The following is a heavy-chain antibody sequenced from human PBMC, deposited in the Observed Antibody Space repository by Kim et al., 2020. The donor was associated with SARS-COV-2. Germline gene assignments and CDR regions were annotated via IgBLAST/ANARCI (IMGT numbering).Heavy chain of an antibody. V-gene: IGHV4-59*09. CDR3: ARGSSLLWFGELSSWFDP. Sequence: KSRVTISVDTSKNQFSLKLSSVTAADTAVYYCARGSSLLWFGELSSWFDPWGQGTLVTVSS. J-gene: IGHJ5*02. D-gene: IGHD3-10*01.